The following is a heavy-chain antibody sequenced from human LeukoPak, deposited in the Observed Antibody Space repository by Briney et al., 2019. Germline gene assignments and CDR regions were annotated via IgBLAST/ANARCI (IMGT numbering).Heavy chain of an antibody. V-gene: IGHV4-39*07. CDR2: IYYSGST. D-gene: IGHD1-26*01. Sequence: PSETLSLTCTVSGGSISSSSYYWGWIRQPPGKGLEWIGSIYYSGSTYYNPSLKSRVTISVDTSKNQFSLKLTSVTAADTAVYYCARARVSLGACDYWGQGTLVTVSS. CDR1: GGSISSSSYY. J-gene: IGHJ4*02. CDR3: ARARVSLGACDY.